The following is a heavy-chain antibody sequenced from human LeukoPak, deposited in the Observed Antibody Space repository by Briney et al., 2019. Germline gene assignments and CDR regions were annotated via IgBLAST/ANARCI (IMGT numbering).Heavy chain of an antibody. CDR3: ARDTHYDILTGPFDY. CDR1: GFTFSSYA. CDR2: ISYDGSNK. J-gene: IGHJ4*02. Sequence: TGRSLRLSCAASGFTFSSYAMHWVRQAPGKGLEWVAVISYDGSNKYYADSVKGRFTLSRDNSKHTLYLQMNSLRAEDTAVYYCARDTHYDILTGPFDYWGQGTLVTVSS. V-gene: IGHV3-30*04. D-gene: IGHD3-9*01.